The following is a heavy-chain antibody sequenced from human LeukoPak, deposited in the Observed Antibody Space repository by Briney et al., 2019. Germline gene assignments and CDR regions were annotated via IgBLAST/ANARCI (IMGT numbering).Heavy chain of an antibody. CDR1: GGTFSSYA. Sequence: ASVKVSCKASGGTFSSYAISWVRQAPGQGLEWVGGIIPIFGTANCAQKFQGRVTITADESTSTAYMELSSLRSEDTAVYYCARDLGYSSSWYGVYFDYWGQGTLVTVSS. V-gene: IGHV1-69*13. CDR2: IIPIFGTA. D-gene: IGHD6-13*01. CDR3: ARDLGYSSSWYGVYFDY. J-gene: IGHJ4*02.